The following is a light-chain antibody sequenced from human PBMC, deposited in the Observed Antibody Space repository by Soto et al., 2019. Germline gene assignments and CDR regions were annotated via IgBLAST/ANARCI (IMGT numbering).Light chain of an antibody. CDR1: TSNIGAGYD. J-gene: IGLJ2*01. CDR2: GHS. Sequence: QSVLTQPPSVSGAPGQRVTIACTGSTSNIGAGYDVHWYRHLPGAAPKLLLSGHSHGPSGVPDRLSGSKSGTSASLAITGLQAEDEADYYCQSYDSGLVGLIFGAGTKVTVL. CDR3: QSYDSGLVGLI. V-gene: IGLV1-40*01.